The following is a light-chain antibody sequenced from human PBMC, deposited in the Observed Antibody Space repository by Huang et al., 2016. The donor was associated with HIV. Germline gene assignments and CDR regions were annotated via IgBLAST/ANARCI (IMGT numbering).Light chain of an antibody. Sequence: EIVLTQSPGTLSLSPGGRATLSCRASQSFSSNYLAWYQQKPGQAPRLLIYGASSRATGIPDRFSGSGSGTDFTLIISRLEPEDFAVYYCQQYGSSVVTFGQGTKVEVK. J-gene: IGKJ1*01. CDR1: QSFSSNY. CDR3: QQYGSSVVT. CDR2: GAS. V-gene: IGKV3-20*01.